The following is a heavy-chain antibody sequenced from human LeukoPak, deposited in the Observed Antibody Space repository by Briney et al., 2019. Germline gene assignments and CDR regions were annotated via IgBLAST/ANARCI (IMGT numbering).Heavy chain of an antibody. CDR2: IYHSGST. CDR1: GYSISSGYY. D-gene: IGHD3-3*01. CDR3: AREGAEGIITIFGVVIRGDQYYFDY. Sequence: SETLSLTCTVSGYSISSGYYWGWLRQPPGKGLEWIGSIYHSGSTYYNPSLKSRVTISVDTSKNQFSLKLSSVTAADTAVYYCAREGAEGIITIFGVVIRGDQYYFDYWGQGTLVTVSS. J-gene: IGHJ4*02. V-gene: IGHV4-38-2*02.